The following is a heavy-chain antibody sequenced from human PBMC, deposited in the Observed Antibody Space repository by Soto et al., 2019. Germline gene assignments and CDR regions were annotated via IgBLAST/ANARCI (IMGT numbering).Heavy chain of an antibody. J-gene: IGHJ4*02. CDR3: ARGRRRRLDY. CDR1: GGSFCGYY. CDR2: INHSGST. D-gene: IGHD1-1*01. Sequence: QVQLQQWGAGLLKPSETLSLTCAVYGGSFCGYYWSWIRQPPGKGLEWIGEINHSGSTNYNPSLKSRVTISVDTSKNQFSLKLSSVTAADSAVYYCARGRRRRLDYWGQGTLVTVSS. V-gene: IGHV4-34*01.